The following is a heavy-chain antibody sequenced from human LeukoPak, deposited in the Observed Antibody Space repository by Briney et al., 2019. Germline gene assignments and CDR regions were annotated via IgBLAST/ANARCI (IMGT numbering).Heavy chain of an antibody. CDR2: IHHSGSS. V-gene: IGHV4-30-2*01. Sequence: PSQTLSLTCAVSGDSISSGGYSWSWIRQPPGKGLEWIGYIHHSGSSYSNPSLKSRVTISVDRSKNQFSLKLGSVTAADTAVYYCARGGVGAAYFDYWGQGTLVTVSS. CDR3: ARGGVGAAYFDY. J-gene: IGHJ4*02. CDR1: GDSISSGGYS. D-gene: IGHD1-26*01.